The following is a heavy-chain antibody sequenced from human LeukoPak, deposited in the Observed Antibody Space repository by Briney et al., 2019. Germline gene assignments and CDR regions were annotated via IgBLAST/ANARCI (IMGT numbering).Heavy chain of an antibody. V-gene: IGHV3-9*01. CDR3: AKTFGDYGDYGY. CDR2: ISWNSGSI. CDR1: GFTFDDYA. J-gene: IGHJ4*02. D-gene: IGHD4-17*01. Sequence: GGSLRLSCAASGFTFDDYAMHWVRQAPGKGLEWVSGISWNSGSIGYADSVKGRFTISRDNSKNTLYLQMNSLRAEDTAVYYCAKTFGDYGDYGYWGQGTLVTVSS.